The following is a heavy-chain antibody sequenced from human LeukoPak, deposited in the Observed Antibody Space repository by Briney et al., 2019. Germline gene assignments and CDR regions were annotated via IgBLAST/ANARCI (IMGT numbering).Heavy chain of an antibody. Sequence: GGSLRLSCAASGFTFSSYSMNWVRQAPGKGLEWVSSISGSSSYIYYADSVKGRFTISRDNAKNSLYLQMNSLRDEDTAVYYCAREEQWSPDFFDYWGQGTLVTVSS. CDR3: AREEQWSPDFFDY. J-gene: IGHJ4*02. V-gene: IGHV3-21*01. CDR1: GFTFSSYS. D-gene: IGHD6-19*01. CDR2: ISGSSSYI.